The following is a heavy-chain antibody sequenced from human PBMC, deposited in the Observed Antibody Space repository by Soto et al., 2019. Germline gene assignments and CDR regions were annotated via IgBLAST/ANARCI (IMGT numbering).Heavy chain of an antibody. Sequence: SVKVSCKASGGTFSSYTISLVRQAPGQGLEWMGRIIPILGIANYAQKFQGRVTITADKSTSTAYMELSSLRSEDTAVYYCAYSGDLQYFDYWGQGTLVTVSS. D-gene: IGHD2-15*01. CDR1: GGTFSSYT. V-gene: IGHV1-69*02. CDR2: IIPILGIA. J-gene: IGHJ4*02. CDR3: AYSGDLQYFDY.